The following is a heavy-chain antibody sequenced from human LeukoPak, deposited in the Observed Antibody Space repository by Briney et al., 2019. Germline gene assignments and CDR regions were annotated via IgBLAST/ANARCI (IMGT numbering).Heavy chain of an antibody. V-gene: IGHV1-3*01. CDR2: INAGNGNT. Sequence: ASVKVACKASGYTFTSYAMHWVRQAPGQRLEWMGWINAGNGNTKYSQKFQGRVTITSDTSASTAYIELSSLRSEDTAVYYCARGASSWYRCDYWGQGTLVTVSS. D-gene: IGHD6-13*01. CDR1: GYTFTSYA. CDR3: ARGASSWYRCDY. J-gene: IGHJ4*02.